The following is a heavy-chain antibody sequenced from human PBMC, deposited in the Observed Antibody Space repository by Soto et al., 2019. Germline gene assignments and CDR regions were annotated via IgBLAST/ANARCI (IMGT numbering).Heavy chain of an antibody. D-gene: IGHD2-2*01. CDR1: GFTFSSYA. CDR3: AKLGSSSWSPHYYFDY. J-gene: IGHJ4*02. V-gene: IGHV3-23*01. CDR2: ISGGGANT. Sequence: PGGSLRLSCAASGFTFSSYAMSWVRQAPGKGLEWVAAISGGGANTYYADSVKGRFTISRDNSKSTLYLQMNSLRAEDTVIYYCAKLGSSSWSPHYYFDYWGQGTLVTVSS.